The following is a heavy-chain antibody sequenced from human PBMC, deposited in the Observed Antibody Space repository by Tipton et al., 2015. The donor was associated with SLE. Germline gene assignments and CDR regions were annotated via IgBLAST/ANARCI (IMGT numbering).Heavy chain of an antibody. CDR3: ARDSSGMGYYWLDP. J-gene: IGHJ5*02. CDR1: GFTFSSYG. V-gene: IGHV3-33*01. D-gene: IGHD3-10*01. Sequence: SGFTFSSYGMHWVRQAPGKGLEWVAVIWYDGSNKYYADSVKGRFTISRDNSKNTLYLQMNSLRAEDTAVYYCARDSSGMGYYWLDPWGQGTLVTVSS. CDR2: IWYDGSNK.